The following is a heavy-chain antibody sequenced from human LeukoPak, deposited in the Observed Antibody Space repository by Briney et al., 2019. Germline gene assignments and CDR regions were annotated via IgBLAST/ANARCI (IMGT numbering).Heavy chain of an antibody. CDR2: IYYSGST. V-gene: IGHV4-39*01. CDR3: ARRLPGITIFGVATGGNWFDP. J-gene: IGHJ5*02. Sequence: SETLSLTCTVSGGSISSSSYYWGWIRQPPGKGLEWIGSIYYSGSTYYNPSLKSRVTISVDTSKNQFSLKLSSVTAADTAVYYCARRLPGITIFGVATGGNWFDPWGQGTLVTVSS. CDR1: GGSISSSSYY. D-gene: IGHD3-3*01.